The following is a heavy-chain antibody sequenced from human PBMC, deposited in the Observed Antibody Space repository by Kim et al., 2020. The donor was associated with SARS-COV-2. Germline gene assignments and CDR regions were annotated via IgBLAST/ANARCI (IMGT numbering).Heavy chain of an antibody. CDR2: GGGT. D-gene: IGHD3-10*01. J-gene: IGHJ4*02. V-gene: IGHV3-23*01. Sequence: GGGTYYADSVKGRSIISRDNSKNTLYLQMNSLRAEDTAVYYCAKSGQFDCWGQGTLVTVSS. CDR3: AKSGQFDC.